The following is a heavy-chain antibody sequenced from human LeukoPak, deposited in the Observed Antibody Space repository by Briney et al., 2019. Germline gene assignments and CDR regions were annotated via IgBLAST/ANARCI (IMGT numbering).Heavy chain of an antibody. CDR2: IMYDGSS. J-gene: IGHJ4*02. CDR3: ARGRYYFDSSGAFY. V-gene: IGHV4-34*01. CDR1: GGSFSGHY. Sequence: PSETLSLTCAVHGGSFSGHYWSWIRQPPGKGLEWIGEIMYDGSSNYHPSLKSRVSMSVDTSKNQFSLKMTSVTAADTAVYYCARGRYYFDSSGAFYWGQGTLVTVSS. D-gene: IGHD3-22*01.